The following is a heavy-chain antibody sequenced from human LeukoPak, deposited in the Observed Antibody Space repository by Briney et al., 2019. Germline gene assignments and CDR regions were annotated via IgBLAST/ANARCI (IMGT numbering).Heavy chain of an antibody. V-gene: IGHV4-59*01. CDR3: ARVHCSSTSCYGDDAFDI. Sequence: PSETLSLTCTVSGGSISSYYWSWIRQPPGKGLEWIGYIYYSGSTNYNPSLKSRVTISVDTSKNQFSLKLSSVTAADTAVYYCARVHCSSTSCYGDDAFDIWGQGTMVTVSS. CDR1: GGSISSYY. J-gene: IGHJ3*02. CDR2: IYYSGST. D-gene: IGHD2-2*01.